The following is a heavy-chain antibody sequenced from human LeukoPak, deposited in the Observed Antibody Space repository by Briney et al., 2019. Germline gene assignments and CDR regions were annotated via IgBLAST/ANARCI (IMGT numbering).Heavy chain of an antibody. Sequence: ASVKVSCKASGGTFSSYAISWVRQAPGQGLEWMGGIIPIFGTANYAQKFQGRVTITTDESTSTAYMELSSLRSEDTAVYYWAGNGRGGYYYDSSGYGPLDYWGQGTLVTVSS. CDR3: AGNGRGGYYYDSSGYGPLDY. CDR2: IIPIFGTA. D-gene: IGHD3-22*01. V-gene: IGHV1-69*05. J-gene: IGHJ4*02. CDR1: GGTFSSYA.